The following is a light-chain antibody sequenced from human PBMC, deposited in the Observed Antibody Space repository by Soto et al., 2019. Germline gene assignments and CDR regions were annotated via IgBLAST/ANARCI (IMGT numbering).Light chain of an antibody. CDR2: EVN. V-gene: IGLV2-23*02. Sequence: SVLTQPASVSGSPGQSITISCAGTGSDVCAYNLVSWYQQHPGKAPKLLICEVNTRPSGISNRFSGSKSGDTASLTISGLQAEDEADYFCCSYAGTVAYVFGTGTKVT. CDR1: GSDVCAYNL. CDR3: CSYAGTVAYV. J-gene: IGLJ1*01.